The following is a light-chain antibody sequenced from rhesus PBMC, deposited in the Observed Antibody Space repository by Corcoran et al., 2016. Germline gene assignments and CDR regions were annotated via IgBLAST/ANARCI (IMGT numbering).Light chain of an antibody. J-gene: IGKJ2*01. CDR1: QTIGNY. CDR2: DVS. V-gene: IGKV1-44*03. CDR3: QQHNSHPYS. Sequence: DIQMTQSPSSLSAFVGDRVIITCRDRQTIGNYLIWYQPKPGKVPKVLISDVSHFQSGVPFRFRGSGSVTDFTLPISSLQPEDFATYDCQQHNSHPYSFGQGTKGEIK.